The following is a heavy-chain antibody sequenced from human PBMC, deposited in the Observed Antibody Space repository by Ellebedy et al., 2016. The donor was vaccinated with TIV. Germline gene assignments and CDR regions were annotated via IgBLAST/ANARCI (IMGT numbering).Heavy chain of an antibody. CDR2: IKEDGSRK. CDR1: GFTFSSYW. J-gene: IGHJ4*02. V-gene: IGHV3-7*01. Sequence: PSETLSLTCAASGFTFSSYWMTWVRQAPGKGLGWVANIKEDGSRKYYADSVKGRFTISRDNDKNSLYLEMNSLRVDDTAVYYCATSRARVYWGQGSLVTISS. CDR3: ATSRARVY.